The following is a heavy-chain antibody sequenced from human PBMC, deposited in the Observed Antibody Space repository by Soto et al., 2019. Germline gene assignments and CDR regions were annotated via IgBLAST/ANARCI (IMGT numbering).Heavy chain of an antibody. J-gene: IGHJ4*02. V-gene: IGHV2-5*02. CDR1: GFSLSTSGVS. CDR2: IYWDDDN. D-gene: IGHD2-21*01. CDR3: EHRRKVTGGAYFDY. Sequence: QITLKESGPTLVKPTQTLTLTCTFSGFSLSTSGVSVGWNRQPPGKALEWLALIYWDDDNRYSPSLKSRLTITKDTSKNQVVLTMTNMDPADTATYYCEHRRKVTGGAYFDYWGQGTLVTVSS.